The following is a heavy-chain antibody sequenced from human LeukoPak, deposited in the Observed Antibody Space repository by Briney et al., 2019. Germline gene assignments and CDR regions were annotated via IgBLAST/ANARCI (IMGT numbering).Heavy chain of an antibody. V-gene: IGHV3-11*05. CDR2: ILMSTNYT. J-gene: IGHJ3*01. D-gene: IGHD3/OR15-3a*01. Sequence: PGGSLRLSCVASGFTFSNYDMNWVRQVPGKGLEWVSYILMSTNYTSYAASVKGRFTISRDNAKNSLYLQMNSLRAEDTALYYCAKEGGTRGTFDVWGQGTMVTVSS. CDR3: AKEGGTRGTFDV. CDR1: GFTFSNYD.